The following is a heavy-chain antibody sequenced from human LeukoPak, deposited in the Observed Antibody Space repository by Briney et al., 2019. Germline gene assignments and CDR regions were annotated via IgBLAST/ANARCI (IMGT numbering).Heavy chain of an antibody. CDR2: MNPNSGNT. D-gene: IGHD5-12*01. J-gene: IGHJ5*02. CDR3: ARSWGYEDNWFDP. Sequence: ASVKVSCKASGYTFTSYDINWVRQATGQGLEWMGWMNPNSGNTGYAQKFQGRVTMTRNTSISTAYMELSSLRSEEPAVDYGARSWGYEDNWFDPWGQGTLVTVSS. CDR1: GYTFTSYD. V-gene: IGHV1-8*01.